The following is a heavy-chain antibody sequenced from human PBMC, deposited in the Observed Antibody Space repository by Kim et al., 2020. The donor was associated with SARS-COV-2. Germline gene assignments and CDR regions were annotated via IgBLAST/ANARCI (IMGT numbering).Heavy chain of an antibody. Sequence: GSTHHHPSLKSRVTISVDTSKNQFSLKLNSVTAADTAVYYCARNTTDYWGQGTLVTVSS. J-gene: IGHJ4*02. D-gene: IGHD1-1*01. V-gene: IGHV4-34*01. CDR2: GST. CDR3: ARNTTDY.